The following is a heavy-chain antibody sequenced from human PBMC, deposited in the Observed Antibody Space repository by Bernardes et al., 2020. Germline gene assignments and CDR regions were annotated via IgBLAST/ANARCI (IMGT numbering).Heavy chain of an antibody. J-gene: IGHJ4*02. Sequence: ASVKVSCKASGYTFTSYGISWVRQAPGQGLEWMGWISAYNGNTNYAQKLQGRVTMTTDTSTSTAYMELRSLRSDDTAVYYCARGLPLVRGVSVEKTFDYWGQGTLVTVSS. CDR3: ARGLPLVRGVSVEKTFDY. D-gene: IGHD3-10*01. V-gene: IGHV1-18*01. CDR2: ISAYNGNT. CDR1: GYTFTSYG.